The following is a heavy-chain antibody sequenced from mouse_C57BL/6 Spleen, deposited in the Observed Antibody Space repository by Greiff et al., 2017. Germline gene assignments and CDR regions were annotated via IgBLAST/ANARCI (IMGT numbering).Heavy chain of an antibody. V-gene: IGHV1-64*01. CDR3: ATTVVADFDY. CDR2: IHPNSGST. Sequence: QVQLKQPGAELVKPGASVKLSCKASGYTFTSYWMHWVKQRPGQGLEWIGMIHPNSGSTNYNEKFKSKATLTVDKSSSTAYMQLSSLTSEDSAVYYCATTVVADFDYWGQGTTLTVSS. D-gene: IGHD1-1*01. CDR1: GYTFTSYW. J-gene: IGHJ2*01.